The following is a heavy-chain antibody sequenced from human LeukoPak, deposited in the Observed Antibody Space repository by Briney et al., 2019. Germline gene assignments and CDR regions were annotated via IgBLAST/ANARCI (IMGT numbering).Heavy chain of an antibody. D-gene: IGHD3-10*01. CDR3: AGEPPGGYVGY. J-gene: IGHJ4*02. Sequence: SETLSLTCAVYGDSINSINWWSWVRQFPGKGLEWIGEIYQSGKTNYNPSLKSRVTISMDKSKNQFSLKLSSVTAADTAVYYCAGEPPGGYVGYWGQGSLVTVSS. V-gene: IGHV4-4*02. CDR2: IYQSGKT. CDR1: GDSINSINW.